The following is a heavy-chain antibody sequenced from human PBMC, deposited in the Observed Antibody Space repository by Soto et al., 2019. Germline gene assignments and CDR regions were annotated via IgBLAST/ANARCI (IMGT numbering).Heavy chain of an antibody. CDR3: AALGYCSSTSCRDY. J-gene: IGHJ4*02. CDR1: GFTFTSSA. CDR2: IVVGSGNT. V-gene: IGHV1-58*02. Sequence: SVKVSCKASGFTFTSSAMQWVRQARGQRLEWIGWIVVGSGNTNYAQKFQERVTITRDMSTSTAYMELSSLRSEDTAVYYCAALGYCSSTSCRDYWGQGTLVTVSS. D-gene: IGHD2-2*01.